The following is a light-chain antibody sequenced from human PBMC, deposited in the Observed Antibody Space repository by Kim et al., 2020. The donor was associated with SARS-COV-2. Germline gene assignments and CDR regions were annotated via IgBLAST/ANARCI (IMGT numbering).Light chain of an antibody. Sequence: SAAVGDRVTITCRASQSITNYLNWYQQKPGKAPKVLIYTTSSLQSGVPSRFSGSGSGTDFTLTISSLQPEDFATYYCEQTYNTPTFGQGTRLEIK. CDR2: TTS. J-gene: IGKJ5*01. CDR1: QSITNY. CDR3: EQTYNTPT. V-gene: IGKV1-39*01.